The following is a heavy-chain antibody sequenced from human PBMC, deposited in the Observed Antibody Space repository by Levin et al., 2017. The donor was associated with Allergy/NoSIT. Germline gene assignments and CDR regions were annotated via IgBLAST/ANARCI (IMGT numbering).Heavy chain of an antibody. J-gene: IGHJ3*02. D-gene: IGHD3-10*01. CDR1: GYIFTSYY. V-gene: IGHV1-46*01. CDR2: INPSGGST. CDR3: ARGFGVGAFDI. Sequence: GESLKISCKASGYIFTSYYMHWVRQAPGQGFEWMGIINPSGGSTNYAQKFQGRVTMTRDTSTSTVYMELSTLRSDDTAVYYCARGFGVGAFDIWGQGTMVTVSS.